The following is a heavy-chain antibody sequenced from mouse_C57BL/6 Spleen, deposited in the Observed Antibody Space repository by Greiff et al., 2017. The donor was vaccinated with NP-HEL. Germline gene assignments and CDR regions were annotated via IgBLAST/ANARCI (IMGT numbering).Heavy chain of an antibody. J-gene: IGHJ4*01. Sequence: EVQLQESGGGLVKPGGSLKLSCAASGFTFSSYAMSWVRQTPEKRLEWVATISDGGSYTYYPDNLKGRFTISRDNAKNNLYLQMSQLKSEDTAMYYCARDAGSSYRSYYAMDYWGQGTSVTVSS. CDR2: ISDGGSYT. V-gene: IGHV5-4*01. CDR3: ARDAGSSYRSYYAMDY. D-gene: IGHD1-1*01. CDR1: GFTFSSYA.